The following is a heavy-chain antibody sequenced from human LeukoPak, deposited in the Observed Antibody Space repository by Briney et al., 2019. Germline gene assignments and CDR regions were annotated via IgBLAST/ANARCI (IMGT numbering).Heavy chain of an antibody. Sequence: GGSLRLSCAASGFTFSSYAMSWVRQAPGKGLEWVSVIYSGGSTYYADSVKGRFTISRDTSKNTLYLQMNSLRAEDTAVYYCSRGSYGLDYWGQGTLVTVSS. V-gene: IGHV3-66*01. D-gene: IGHD1-26*01. CDR3: SRGSYGLDY. J-gene: IGHJ4*02. CDR2: IYSGGST. CDR1: GFTFSSYA.